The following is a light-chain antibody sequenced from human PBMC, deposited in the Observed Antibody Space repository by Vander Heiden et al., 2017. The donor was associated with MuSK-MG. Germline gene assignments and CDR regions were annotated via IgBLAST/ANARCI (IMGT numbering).Light chain of an antibody. CDR1: QNIGFH. Sequence: DIQMTQSPSSLSASVGDRVSITCRASQNIGFHLHWYQQKPGKAPNLLIYGASTLQRGVKSRFSGSGDGTDVTLTISSRQPEDFATYYCQQTYTDHGSITFGGGTKVEIK. V-gene: IGKV1-39*01. CDR2: GAS. J-gene: IGKJ4*01. CDR3: QQTYTDHGSIT.